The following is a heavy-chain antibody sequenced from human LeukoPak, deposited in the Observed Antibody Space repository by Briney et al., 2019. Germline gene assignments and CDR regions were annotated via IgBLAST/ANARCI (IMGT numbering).Heavy chain of an antibody. D-gene: IGHD3-9*01. J-gene: IGHJ4*02. Sequence: GGSLRLSCAASGFTFSSYAMSWVRQAPGKGLEWVSAISGSGGSTYYADSVKGRFTISRDTSKNTLYLQMNSLRAEETAVYYCAKARYFDWSIDDWGQGTLVTVSS. CDR3: AKARYFDWSIDD. V-gene: IGHV3-23*01. CDR1: GFTFSSYA. CDR2: ISGSGGST.